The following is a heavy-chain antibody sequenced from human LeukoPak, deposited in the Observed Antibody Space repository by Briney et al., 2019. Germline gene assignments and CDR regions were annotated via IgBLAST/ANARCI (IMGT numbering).Heavy chain of an antibody. CDR2: INHSGST. CDR1: GGSFSGYY. Sequence: SETLSLTCAVYGGSFSGYYWSWIRQPPGKGLEWIGEINHSGSTNYNLSLKSRVTISVDTSKNQFSLKLSSVTAADTAVYYCARGRYYYGMDVWGKGTTVTVSS. V-gene: IGHV4-34*01. J-gene: IGHJ6*04. CDR3: ARGRYYYGMDV.